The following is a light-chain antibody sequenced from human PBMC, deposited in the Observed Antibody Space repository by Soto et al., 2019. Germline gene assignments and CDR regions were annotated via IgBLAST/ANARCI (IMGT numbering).Light chain of an antibody. CDR2: SAS. CDR1: QSIRNY. J-gene: IGKJ3*01. Sequence: DIQMTQSPSSLSASVGDRVTITCRASQSIRNYLNWYQQKPGKAPKLLISSASTLQSGVPSRFSGSGFGTDFTLIMSSLQPEDFATYYCQQSSSPPPFTFGHGTKVDIK. V-gene: IGKV1-39*01. CDR3: QQSSSPPPFT.